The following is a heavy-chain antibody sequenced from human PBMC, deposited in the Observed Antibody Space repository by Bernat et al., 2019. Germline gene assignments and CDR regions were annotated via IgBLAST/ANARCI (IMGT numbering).Heavy chain of an antibody. CDR1: GFTFSSYW. CDR2: IKQDGSEK. V-gene: IGHV3-7*01. Sequence: EVQLVESGGGLVQPGGSLRLSCAASGFTFSSYWMSWVRQAPGKGLAWVANIKQDGSEKYYVDSVKGRFTITRDNDKNSLYLKMNSLRAEDTAVYYCARDQAYYDILTGPYYYYYGMDVWGQGTTVTVSS. CDR3: ARDQAYYDILTGPYYYYYGMDV. D-gene: IGHD3-9*01. J-gene: IGHJ6*02.